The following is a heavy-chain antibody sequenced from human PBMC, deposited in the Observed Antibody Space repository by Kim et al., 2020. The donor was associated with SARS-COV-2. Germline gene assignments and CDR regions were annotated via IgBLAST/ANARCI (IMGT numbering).Heavy chain of an antibody. V-gene: IGHV3-30*03. J-gene: IGHJ4*02. D-gene: IGHD6-19*01. CDR3: ATLAVDGAPPFDY. CDR1: GFTFSSYD. CDR2: ISYDGSTK. Sequence: GGSLRLSCAASGFTFSSYDMNWVRQAPGKGLEWVADISYDGSTKYYADSVKGRFTISRDNSKNTLYLQMNSLRAEDTAVYYCATLAVDGAPPFDYWGQGTLVTVSS.